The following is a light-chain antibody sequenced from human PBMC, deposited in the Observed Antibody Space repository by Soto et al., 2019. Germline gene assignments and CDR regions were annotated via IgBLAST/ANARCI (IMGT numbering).Light chain of an antibody. CDR2: KAS. J-gene: IGKJ1*01. CDR1: QTISSW. CDR3: QHYNSYSEA. V-gene: IGKV1-5*03. Sequence: STLSGSVGDRVTITCRASQTISSWLAWYQQKPGKAPKLLIYKASTLKSGVPSRFSGSGSGTEFTLTISSLQPDDFATYYCQHYNSYSEAFGQGTKADIK.